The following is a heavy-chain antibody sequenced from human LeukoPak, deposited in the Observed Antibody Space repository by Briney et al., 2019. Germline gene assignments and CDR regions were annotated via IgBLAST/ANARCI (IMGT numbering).Heavy chain of an antibody. J-gene: IGHJ4*02. V-gene: IGHV1-2*04. CDR2: INPNSGGT. Sequence: ASVKVSCKASRYTFTGYYMHWVRQAPGQGLEWMGWINPNSGGTNYAQKFQGWVTMTRDTSISTAYMELSRLRSDDTAVYYCARDYPELGFDYWGQGTLVTASS. CDR3: ARDYPELGFDY. D-gene: IGHD1-14*01. CDR1: RYTFTGYY.